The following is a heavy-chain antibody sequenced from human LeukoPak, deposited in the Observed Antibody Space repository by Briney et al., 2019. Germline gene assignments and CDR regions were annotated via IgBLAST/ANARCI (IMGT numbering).Heavy chain of an antibody. D-gene: IGHD5-12*01. CDR3: ARGRLVATPVGFDY. Sequence: GGSLRLSCAASGFTVSSNYMSWVRQAPGKGLEWVSVIYSGGNTYYPDSVKGRFTISRDNSKNTLYLQMNSLRAEDTAVYYCARGRLVATPVGFDYWAREPWSPSPQ. V-gene: IGHV3-66*01. CDR2: IYSGGNT. J-gene: IGHJ4*02. CDR1: GFTVSSNY.